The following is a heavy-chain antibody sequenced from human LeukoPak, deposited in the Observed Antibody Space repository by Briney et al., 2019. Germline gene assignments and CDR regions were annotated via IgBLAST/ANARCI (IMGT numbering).Heavy chain of an antibody. CDR2: ISSSSSYI. Sequence: GGSLRLSCAASGFTFSSYSMNWVRQAPGKGLEWVSSISSSSSYIYYADSVKGRFTISRDNAKNSLYLQMSSLRAEDAAVYYCARRLGYCSSTSCSTARFDYWGQGTLVTVSS. CDR1: GFTFSSYS. V-gene: IGHV3-21*01. CDR3: ARRLGYCSSTSCSTARFDY. J-gene: IGHJ4*02. D-gene: IGHD2-2*01.